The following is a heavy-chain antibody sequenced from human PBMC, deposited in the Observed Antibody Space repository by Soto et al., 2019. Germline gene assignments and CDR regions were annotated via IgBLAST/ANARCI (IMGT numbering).Heavy chain of an antibody. CDR2: IGGSA. Sequence: GGSLRLSCAASGFTFSTYAMSWVRQAPGKGLEWVSGIGGSAYYADAVKGRFTISRDNSKNTLYLQMNSLRAEDTAMYYCAKDKGYSSGDVFDIWGQGTMVTVSS. V-gene: IGHV3-23*01. J-gene: IGHJ3*02. D-gene: IGHD5-18*01. CDR1: GFTFSTYA. CDR3: AKDKGYSSGDVFDI.